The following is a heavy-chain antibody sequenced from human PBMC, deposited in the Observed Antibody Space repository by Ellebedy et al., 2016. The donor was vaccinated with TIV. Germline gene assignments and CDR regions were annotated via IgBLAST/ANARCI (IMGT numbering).Heavy chain of an antibody. D-gene: IGHD6-13*01. V-gene: IGHV5-51*01. CDR2: IYPGYSDT. CDR3: ARRASGIAATVDY. CDR1: GYSFTNYW. Sequence: RESLKISCKGSGYSFTNYWIGWVRQMPGKGLEWMGIIYPGYSDTRYSPSFQGQVTISAEKSISTSYLQWSSLKASDTAMYYCARRASGIAATVDYWGQGTLVTVSS. J-gene: IGHJ4*02.